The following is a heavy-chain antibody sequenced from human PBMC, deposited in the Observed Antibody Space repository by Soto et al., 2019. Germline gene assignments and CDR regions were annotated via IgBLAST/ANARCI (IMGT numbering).Heavy chain of an antibody. CDR2: IIPILGIA. CDR3: ARDSSSGYGSYPVPFDY. D-gene: IGHD5-12*01. Sequence: QVQLVQSGAEVKKPGSSVKVSCKASGGTFSSYTISWVRQAPGQGLEWMGRIIPILGIANYAQKFQGRVTITADKSTSTGYIELISLRSEVTAVYYCARDSSSGYGSYPVPFDYCVHGTLVTVSS. CDR1: GGTFSSYT. J-gene: IGHJ4*01. V-gene: IGHV1-69*08.